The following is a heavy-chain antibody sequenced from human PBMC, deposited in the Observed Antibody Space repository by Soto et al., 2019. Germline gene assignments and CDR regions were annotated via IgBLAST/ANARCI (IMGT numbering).Heavy chain of an antibody. CDR3: ARPYGGKIGDAPDL. V-gene: IGHV3-23*01. CDR2: ISDAAGSA. D-gene: IGHD4-17*01. J-gene: IGHJ3*01. Sequence: GALRLSCVASGFTFSSYAMSWVRQVPGKGLEWVSTISDAAGSAYYVDSVKGRFTISRDNSKKTLYLQMNSLRAEDSAVYYCARPYGGKIGDAPDLWGPGTMVTVPS. CDR1: GFTFSSYA.